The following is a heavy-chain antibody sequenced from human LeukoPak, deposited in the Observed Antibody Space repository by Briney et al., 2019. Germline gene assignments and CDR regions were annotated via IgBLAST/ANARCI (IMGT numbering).Heavy chain of an antibody. D-gene: IGHD2-2*01. Sequence: GGSLRLSCAASGFTFSSYGMHWVRQAPGKGLEWVAFIRYDGSNKYYADSVKGRFTISRDNSKNTLYLQMNSLRAEDTAVYYCAKDLVSIVVVPAAVLYYGMDVWGLGNTVTVSS. CDR1: GFTFSSYG. CDR2: IRYDGSNK. J-gene: IGHJ6*02. CDR3: AKDLVSIVVVPAAVLYYGMDV. V-gene: IGHV3-30*02.